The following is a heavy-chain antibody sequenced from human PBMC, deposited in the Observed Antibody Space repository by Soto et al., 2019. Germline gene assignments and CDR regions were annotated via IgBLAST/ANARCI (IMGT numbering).Heavy chain of an antibody. J-gene: IGHJ4*02. V-gene: IGHV1-3*01. D-gene: IGHD3-22*01. Sequence: QVQLVQSGAEVKKPGASVKVSCKASGYSFISYAIHWVRQAPGQRLEWVGWINDDNEDRKHSQKFQGRVNISRDTSASSAYVRVSSLASEDTSFYYCARGSRYIIDHWGQGTLVTGSS. CDR2: INDDNEDR. CDR3: ARGSRYIIDH. CDR1: GYSFISYA.